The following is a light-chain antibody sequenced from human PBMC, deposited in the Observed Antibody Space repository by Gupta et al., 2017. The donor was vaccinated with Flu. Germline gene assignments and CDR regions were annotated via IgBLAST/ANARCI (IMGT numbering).Light chain of an antibody. J-gene: IGKJ3*01. CDR3: QQDNNWPPFT. CDR1: QSVSNS. CDR2: GAS. V-gene: IGKV3-15*01. Sequence: AALSVSPGERATLSCRASQSVSNSLAWYQQKPGQAPRLLAYGASTRATGIPARFSGSGYGTEFTLTINSRQSEDFAVYFCQQDNNWPPFTFGHGTRVDIK.